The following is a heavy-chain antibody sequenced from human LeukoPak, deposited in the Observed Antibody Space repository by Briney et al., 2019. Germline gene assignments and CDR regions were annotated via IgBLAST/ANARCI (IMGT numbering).Heavy chain of an antibody. CDR2: IKSKTDGGTT. CDR1: GFTFSNAW. V-gene: IGHV3-15*07. D-gene: IGHD2-8*02. Sequence: GGSPRLSCAASGFTFSNAWMNWVRQAPGKGLEWVGRIKSKTDGGTTDYAAPVKGRFTISRDDSKNTLYLQMNSLKTEDTAVYYCTTDSLVDESFDYWGQGTLVTVSS. CDR3: TTDSLVDESFDY. J-gene: IGHJ4*02.